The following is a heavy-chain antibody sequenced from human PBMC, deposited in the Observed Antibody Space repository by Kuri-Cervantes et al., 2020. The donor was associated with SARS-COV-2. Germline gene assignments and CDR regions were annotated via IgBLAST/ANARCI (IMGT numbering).Heavy chain of an antibody. D-gene: IGHD1-1*01. Sequence: GESLKISCAASGFTVSSNYMSWVRQAPGKGLEWVSVIYSGGSTYYADSVKGRFTISRDNSKSTLYLQMNSLRAEDTAVYYCARVAKSGWNANNWFDPWGQGTLVTVSS. J-gene: IGHJ5*02. CDR2: IYSGGST. V-gene: IGHV3-66*01. CDR1: GFTVSSNY. CDR3: ARVAKSGWNANNWFDP.